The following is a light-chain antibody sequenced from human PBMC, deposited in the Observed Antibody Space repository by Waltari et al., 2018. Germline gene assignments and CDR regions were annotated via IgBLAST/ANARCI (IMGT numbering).Light chain of an antibody. CDR2: GNN. CDR3: QSYDRRLSGSV. J-gene: IGLJ2*01. CDR1: YTNIGARYD. Sequence: QSVLTQPPSVSGAPGQRVTISCTGTYTNIGARYDVHWYQQLPGTPPKLLISGNNNRTSGVPDRFSGSMSGTSASLAITGLQVQDAADYFCQSYDRRLSGSVFGGGTKLAVL. V-gene: IGLV1-40*01.